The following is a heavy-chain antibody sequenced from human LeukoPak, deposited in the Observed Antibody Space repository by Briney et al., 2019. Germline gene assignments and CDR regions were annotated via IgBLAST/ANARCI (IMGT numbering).Heavy chain of an antibody. V-gene: IGHV1-18*01. Sequence: GASVKVSCKASGYTFTSYGISWVRQAPGQGLEWMGWISAYNGNTNYAQKLQGRVTMTTDTSTSTAYMELRSLRSDDTAVYYCAGEGYSSSWYWAHYYYMDVWGKGTTVTVSS. D-gene: IGHD6-13*01. CDR2: ISAYNGNT. J-gene: IGHJ6*03. CDR3: AGEGYSSSWYWAHYYYMDV. CDR1: GYTFTSYG.